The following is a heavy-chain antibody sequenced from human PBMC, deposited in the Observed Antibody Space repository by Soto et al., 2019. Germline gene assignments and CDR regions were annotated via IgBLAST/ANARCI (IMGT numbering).Heavy chain of an antibody. J-gene: IGHJ6*02. CDR1: GYSFTSYW. Sequence: GESLKISCKGSGYSFTSYWISWVRQMPGKGLVWMGRIDPSDSYTNHSPSFQGHVTISADKSISTAYLQWSSLKASDTAMYYCASQRDLKYYYYGMDVWGQGTTVTVYS. CDR3: ASQRDLKYYYYGMDV. CDR2: IDPSDSYT. V-gene: IGHV5-10-1*01.